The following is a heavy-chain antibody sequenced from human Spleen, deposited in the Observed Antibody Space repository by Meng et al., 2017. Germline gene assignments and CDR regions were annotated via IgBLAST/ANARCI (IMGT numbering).Heavy chain of an antibody. J-gene: IGHJ4*02. CDR3: ARDRCSSARCYHYFDY. CDR2: INHSGST. CDR1: GGSFSDYY. Sequence: SETLSLTCVVSGGSFSDYYWSWIRQPPGKGLEWIGEINHSGSTNYNPSLQSRVTISIDTSKNQFSLKLSFVTAADTAVYYCARDRCSSARCYHYFDYWGQGSLVTVSS. V-gene: IGHV4-34*01. D-gene: IGHD2-2*01.